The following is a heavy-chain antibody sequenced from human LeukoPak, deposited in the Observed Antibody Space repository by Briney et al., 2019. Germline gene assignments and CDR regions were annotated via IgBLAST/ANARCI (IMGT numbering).Heavy chain of an antibody. CDR1: GGTFSSYA. J-gene: IGHJ5*02. CDR2: IIPIFGTA. Sequence: SVKVSCKASGGTFSSYAISWVRQAPGQGLEWTGGIIPIFGTANYAQKFQGRVTITTDESTSTAYMELSSLRSEDTAVYYCARSPVAAAVMWVNWFDPWGQGTLVTVSS. V-gene: IGHV1-69*05. CDR3: ARSPVAAAVMWVNWFDP. D-gene: IGHD6-13*01.